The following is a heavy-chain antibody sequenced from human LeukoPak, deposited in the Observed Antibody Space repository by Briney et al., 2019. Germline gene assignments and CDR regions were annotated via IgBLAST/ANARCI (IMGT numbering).Heavy chain of an antibody. D-gene: IGHD2-2*01. CDR3: AKGRTDLDY. J-gene: IGHJ4*02. CDR1: GFTFSSYA. CDR2: ISDSGSST. V-gene: IGHV3-23*01. Sequence: GGSLRLSCAASGFTFSSYAMSWVRQAPGKGLEWASAISDSGSSTNYADSVKGRFTISRDSSKNTLYLQMNSLRADDTAIYYCAKGRTDLDYWGQGTLVTVSS.